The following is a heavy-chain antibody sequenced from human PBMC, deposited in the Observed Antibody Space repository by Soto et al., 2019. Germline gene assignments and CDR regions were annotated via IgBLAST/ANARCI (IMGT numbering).Heavy chain of an antibody. V-gene: IGHV1-69*06. CDR3: ASDNYYDSSGYYYRPYSLFFY. Sequence: QVQLVQSGAEVKKPGSSVKVSCKASGGTFSSYAISWVRQAPGQGLEWMGGIIPIFGTANYAQKFQGRVTITADKSTSTAYMGLSSLRSEDTAVYYCASDNYYDSSGYYYRPYSLFFYWGQGTLVTVSS. J-gene: IGHJ4*02. D-gene: IGHD3-22*01. CDR2: IIPIFGTA. CDR1: GGTFSSYA.